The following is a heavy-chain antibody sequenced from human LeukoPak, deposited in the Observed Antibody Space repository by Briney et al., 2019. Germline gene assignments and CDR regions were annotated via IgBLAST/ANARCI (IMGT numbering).Heavy chain of an antibody. D-gene: IGHD3-3*01. J-gene: IGHJ4*02. CDR2: IYYRGST. CDR1: GGSIRSSTYY. Sequence: PSETLSLTCTVFGGSIRSSTYYWGWIRQPPGKGLEWIGTIYYRGSTYYNPSLKSRVTISINTSKNQFSLKLSSVTAADTAVYYCASRITIFGVVAYFDYWGQGTLVTVSS. V-gene: IGHV4-39*01. CDR3: ASRITIFGVVAYFDY.